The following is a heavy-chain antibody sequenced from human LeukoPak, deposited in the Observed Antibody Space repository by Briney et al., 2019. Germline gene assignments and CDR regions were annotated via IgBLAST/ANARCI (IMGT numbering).Heavy chain of an antibody. Sequence: GGSLRLSCAASGFTFSNAWMSWVRQAPGKGLEWVGRSKSKAGGGTTDYAAPVKGRFTISRDDSKNTLFLQMNSLKTEDTALYYCTTASYYYDSSGRTRSFDYWGQGTLVTVSS. CDR3: TTASYYYDSSGRTRSFDY. D-gene: IGHD3-22*01. CDR1: GFTFSNAW. CDR2: SKSKAGGGTT. J-gene: IGHJ4*02. V-gene: IGHV3-15*01.